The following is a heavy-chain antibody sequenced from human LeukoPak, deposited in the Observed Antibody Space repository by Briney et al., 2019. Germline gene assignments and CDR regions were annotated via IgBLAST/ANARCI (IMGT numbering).Heavy chain of an antibody. CDR2: IYYSGST. CDR1: GGSISSSSYY. D-gene: IGHD5-24*01. J-gene: IGHJ5*02. Sequence: PSETLSLTCTVSGGSISSSSYYWGWIRQPPGKGLEWIGSIYYSGSTYYNPSLKSRVTISVDTSKNQFSLKLSSVTAADTAVYYCARVGGGWWLQNWFDPWGQGILVTVSS. V-gene: IGHV4-39*01. CDR3: ARVGGGWWLQNWFDP.